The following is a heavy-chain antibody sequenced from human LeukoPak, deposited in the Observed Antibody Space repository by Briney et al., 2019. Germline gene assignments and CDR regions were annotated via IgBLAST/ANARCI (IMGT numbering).Heavy chain of an antibody. CDR3: ARVEEGYGSGRRENYYYYYMDV. CDR1: GGSFSGYY. V-gene: IGHV4-34*01. Sequence: TSSETLSLTCAVYGGSFSGYYWNWIRQPPGKGLEWIGEINHSGSTNYKSSLKSRVTISVDTSKNQFSLKLSSVTAADTAVYYCARVEEGYGSGRRENYYYYYMDVWGKGTTVTISS. D-gene: IGHD3-10*01. J-gene: IGHJ6*03. CDR2: INHSGST.